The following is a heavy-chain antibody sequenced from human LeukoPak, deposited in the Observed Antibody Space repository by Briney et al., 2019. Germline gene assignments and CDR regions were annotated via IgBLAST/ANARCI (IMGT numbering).Heavy chain of an antibody. CDR1: GYTFTSYG. CDR2: ISAYNGNT. D-gene: IGHD6-19*01. V-gene: IGHV1-18*01. CDR3: ARKPPQWLEAGGWFDP. J-gene: IGHJ5*02. Sequence: ASVKVSCKASGYTFTSYGISWVRQAPGQGLEWMGWISAYNGNTNYAQKLQGRVTMTTDTSTRTAYKELRSLRPDDTAVYYCARKPPQWLEAGGWFDPWGQGTLVTVSS.